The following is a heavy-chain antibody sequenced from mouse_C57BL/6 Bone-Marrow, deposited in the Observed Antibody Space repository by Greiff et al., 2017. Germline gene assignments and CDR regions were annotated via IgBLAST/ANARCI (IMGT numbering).Heavy chain of an antibody. J-gene: IGHJ2*01. V-gene: IGHV5-2*01. D-gene: IGHD2-3*01. Sequence: EVKLMESGGGLVQPGESLKLSCESNEYEFPSHDMSWVRKTPEKRLELVAAINSDGGSTYYPDTMERRFIISRDNTKKTLYLQRSSLRSEDTALYYCARRWDGCAYFDYWGQGTTLTVSS. CDR3: ARRWDGCAYFDY. CDR1: EYEFPSHD. CDR2: INSDGGST.